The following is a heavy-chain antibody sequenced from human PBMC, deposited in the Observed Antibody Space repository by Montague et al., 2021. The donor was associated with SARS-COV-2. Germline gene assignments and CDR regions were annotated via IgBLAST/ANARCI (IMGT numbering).Heavy chain of an antibody. CDR1: GFTFDTFA. CDR3: AKADDYFDSGIDH. J-gene: IGHJ4*02. V-gene: IGHV3-23*03. D-gene: IGHD3-9*01. Sequence: SLRLSFSASGFTFDTFAMNWVRQAPGKGLEWVAVSCSGGCDTYYAESVKGRFIISRDNSRKTLYLQMKSLRAEDTAAYYCAKADDYFDSGIDHWGQGTLATVSS. CDR2: SCSGGCDT.